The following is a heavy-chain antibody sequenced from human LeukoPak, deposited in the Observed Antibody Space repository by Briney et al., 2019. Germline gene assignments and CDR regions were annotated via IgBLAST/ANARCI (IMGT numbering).Heavy chain of an antibody. D-gene: IGHD1-14*01. CDR2: FDPEHGET. Sequence: RASVKVSCKVSGYTVTELSMHWVRQAPGKGLEWMGGFDPEHGETIYAQKFQGRVTMTEDTSTDTAYMELSSLRSEDTAVYYCARGLVFSPNRHFDYWGQGTLVTVSS. CDR1: GYTVTELS. J-gene: IGHJ4*02. CDR3: ARGLVFSPNRHFDY. V-gene: IGHV1-24*01.